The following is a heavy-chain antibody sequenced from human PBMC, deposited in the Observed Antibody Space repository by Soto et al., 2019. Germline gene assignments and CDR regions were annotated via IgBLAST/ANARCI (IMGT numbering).Heavy chain of an antibody. CDR2: LNPSDATT. Sequence: QEQLVQSGAEVKKPGASVKISCRASGYTFTAHYIHWVRQTPREGLEWMGILNPSDATTGHAQKLQGRVTMTMDTSTSTVYMELSSLTSEDTTIYYCARDQRYYGSGTRDVFDIWGQGTMVTVSS. CDR1: GYTFTAHY. CDR3: ARDQRYYGSGTRDVFDI. D-gene: IGHD3-10*01. J-gene: IGHJ3*02. V-gene: IGHV1-46*04.